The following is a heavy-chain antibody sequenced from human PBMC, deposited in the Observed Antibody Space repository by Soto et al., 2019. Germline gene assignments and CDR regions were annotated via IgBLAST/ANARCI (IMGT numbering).Heavy chain of an antibody. CDR2: IIPIFGTA. CDR1: GGTFSSYA. V-gene: IGHV1-69*01. D-gene: IGHD2-21*02. Sequence: QVQLVQSGAEVKKPGSSVKVSCKASGGTFSSYAISWVRQAPGQGLEWMGGIIPIFGTANYAQKLQGRVTITADESTSTAYMELSILRSEDTAVYYCARADFCGGDCYGFDYWGQGTLVTVSS. CDR3: ARADFCGGDCYGFDY. J-gene: IGHJ4*02.